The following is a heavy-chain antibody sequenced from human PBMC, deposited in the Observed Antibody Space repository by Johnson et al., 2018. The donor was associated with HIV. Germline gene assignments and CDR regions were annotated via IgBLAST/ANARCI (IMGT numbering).Heavy chain of an antibody. J-gene: IGHJ3*02. CDR1: GFTFSSYA. D-gene: IGHD6-19*01. CDR3: ASSGWFDAAFDI. Sequence: QVQLVESGGGVVHPGRSLRLSCAASGFTFSSYAMHWVRQAPGKGLEWVAVISYDGSNKYYADSVKGRFTISRDNSKNTLYLQMNSLRAEDTAVYYSASSGWFDAAFDIWGQGTMVTVSS. CDR2: ISYDGSNK. V-gene: IGHV3-30*04.